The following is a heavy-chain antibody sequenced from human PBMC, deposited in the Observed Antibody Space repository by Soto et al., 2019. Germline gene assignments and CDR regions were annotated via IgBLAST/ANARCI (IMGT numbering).Heavy chain of an antibody. CDR3: SRYITGTLNRFDP. V-gene: IGHV3-30-3*01. D-gene: IGHD1-20*01. Sequence: GGSLRLSCAASGFTFSSYAMHWVRQAPGKGLEWVAVISYDGSNKYYADSVKGRFTISRDNSKSTLYLQMSSLRAEDTAVYYCSRYITGTLNRFDPWGQGTLVTVSS. CDR1: GFTFSSYA. CDR2: ISYDGSNK. J-gene: IGHJ5*02.